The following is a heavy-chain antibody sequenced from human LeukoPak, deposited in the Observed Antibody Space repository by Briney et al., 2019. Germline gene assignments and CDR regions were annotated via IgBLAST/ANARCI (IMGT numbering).Heavy chain of an antibody. V-gene: IGHV3-30*02. D-gene: IGHD3-10*01. CDR2: IRYDGSNK. Sequence: GGSLRLSCAASGFTFSSYGMHWVRQAPGKGLEWVAFIRYDGSNKYYADSVKGRFTISRDNSKNTLYLQMNSLRAEDTAVYYCARVGWFGELLGYFDYWGQGTLVTVSS. CDR1: GFTFSSYG. CDR3: ARVGWFGELLGYFDY. J-gene: IGHJ4*02.